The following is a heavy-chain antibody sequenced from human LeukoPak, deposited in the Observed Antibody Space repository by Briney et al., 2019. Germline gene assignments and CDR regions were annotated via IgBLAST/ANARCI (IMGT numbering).Heavy chain of an antibody. CDR1: GFTFDDYA. CDR3: AKDILSGGSCYSRYCYYYYGMDV. V-gene: IGHV3-9*01. J-gene: IGHJ6*02. D-gene: IGHD2-15*01. CDR2: ISWNSGSI. Sequence: GGSLRLSFAASGFTFDDYAMHWVRQAPGKGLEWVSGISWNSGSIGYADSVKGRFTISRDNAKNSLYLQMNSLRAEDTALYYCAKDILSGGSCYSRYCYYYYGMDVWGQGTTVTVSS.